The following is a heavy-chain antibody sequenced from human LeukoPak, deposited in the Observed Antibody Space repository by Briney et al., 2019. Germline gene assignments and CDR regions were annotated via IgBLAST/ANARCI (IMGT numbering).Heavy chain of an antibody. Sequence: SVKDSCKASGGTFSSYAISWVRQAPGQGLEWMGRIIPIFGTANYAQKFQGRVTITTDESTSTAYMELSSLRSEDTAVYYCARERGSGDSYYYYYMDVWGKGTTVTVSS. CDR3: ARERGSGDSYYYYYMDV. CDR2: IIPIFGTA. CDR1: GGTFSSYA. J-gene: IGHJ6*03. D-gene: IGHD3-10*01. V-gene: IGHV1-69*05.